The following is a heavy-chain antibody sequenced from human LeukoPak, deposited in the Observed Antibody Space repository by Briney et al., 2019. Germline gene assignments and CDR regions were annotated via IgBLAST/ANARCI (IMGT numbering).Heavy chain of an antibody. V-gene: IGHV4-34*01. J-gene: IGHJ5*02. Sequence: SETLSLTCAVYGGSFSGYYWSWIRHPPGKGLEWIGEVNHSGSTNYNPSLKSRVTISVDTSKNQFSLKLSSVTAADTAVYYCATDVRSSWYDWFDPWGQGTLVTVSS. CDR3: ATDVRSSWYDWFDP. CDR1: GGSFSGYY. CDR2: VNHSGST. D-gene: IGHD6-13*01.